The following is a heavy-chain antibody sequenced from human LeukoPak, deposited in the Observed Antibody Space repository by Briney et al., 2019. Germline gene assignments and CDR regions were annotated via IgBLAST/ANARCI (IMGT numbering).Heavy chain of an antibody. CDR2: ISSSNNFR. CDR1: GFTVSSNY. J-gene: IGHJ3*02. V-gene: IGHV3-11*03. CDR3: ARPRYYDSSGYYFDI. Sequence: PGGSLRLSCAASGFTVSSNYMSWVRQAPGKGLEWVSYISSSNNFRNYADSVKGRFTISRDNAKNSLYLQMNSLRAEDTAVHYCARPRYYDSSGYYFDIWGQGTMVTVSS. D-gene: IGHD3-22*01.